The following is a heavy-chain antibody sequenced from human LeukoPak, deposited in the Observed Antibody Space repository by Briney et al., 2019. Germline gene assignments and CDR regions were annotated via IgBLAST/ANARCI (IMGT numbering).Heavy chain of an antibody. CDR2: IYTSGST. CDR1: GGSISRYY. J-gene: IGHJ4*02. CDR3: ARDPDYGDYGIDY. D-gene: IGHD4-17*01. Sequence: SETLSLTCTVSGGSISRYYWSWIRQPAGKGLEWIGRIYTSGSTNYNPSLKSRVTMSVDTSKNQFSLKLSSVTAADTAVYYCARDPDYGDYGIDYWGQGTLVIVSS. V-gene: IGHV4-4*07.